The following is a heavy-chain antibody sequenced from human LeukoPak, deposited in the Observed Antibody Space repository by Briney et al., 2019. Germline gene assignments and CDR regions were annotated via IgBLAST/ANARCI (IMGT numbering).Heavy chain of an antibody. CDR3: AKDSRIAVAGTFDY. D-gene: IGHD6-19*01. Sequence: PGGSLRLSCAASGFTFSSYAMSWVRQPPAKGLEWVSALSGSGGSTYYADSVKGRFTISRDNSKNTLYLQMNSLRAEDTAVYYCAKDSRIAVAGTFDYWGQGTLVTVSS. CDR2: LSGSGGST. J-gene: IGHJ4*02. CDR1: GFTFSSYA. V-gene: IGHV3-23*01.